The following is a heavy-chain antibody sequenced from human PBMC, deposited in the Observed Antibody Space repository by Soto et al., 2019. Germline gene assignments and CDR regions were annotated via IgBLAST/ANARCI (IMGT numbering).Heavy chain of an antibody. D-gene: IGHD6-13*01. CDR3: ANLGAAQGAGFDY. V-gene: IGHV3-21*01. Sequence: EVQLVESGGGLVKPGGSLRLSCAASGFTFSSYSMNWVRQAPGKGLEWVSSISSSSSYIYYADSVKGRFTISRDNAKNSLYLQMNSLRAEDTAVYYCANLGAAQGAGFDYWGQGTLVTVAS. CDR2: ISSSSSYI. CDR1: GFTFSSYS. J-gene: IGHJ4*02.